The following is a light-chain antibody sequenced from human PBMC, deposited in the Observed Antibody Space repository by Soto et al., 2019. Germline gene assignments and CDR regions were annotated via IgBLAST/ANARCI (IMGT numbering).Light chain of an antibody. CDR3: QQRYSRPPIN. J-gene: IGKJ5*01. Sequence: EIVLTQSPGTLSLSPGERATLSCRASQSVSSYSLAWYQKKPGQAPRLLIFGASSRATGIPDRFSGSGSDTELTLTISSIEPEDFAVYYCQQRYSRPPINFGQGTRLEIK. CDR1: QSVSSYS. V-gene: IGKV3D-20*02. CDR2: GAS.